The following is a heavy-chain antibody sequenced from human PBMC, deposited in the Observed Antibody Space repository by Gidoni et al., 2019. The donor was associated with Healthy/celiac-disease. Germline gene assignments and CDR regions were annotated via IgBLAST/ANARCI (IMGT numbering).Heavy chain of an antibody. CDR2: IYYSGST. CDR3: ARGGEITMVQGVIIPRPFHW. J-gene: IGHJ4*02. V-gene: IGHV4-59*01. CDR1: GGSISRYY. Sequence: QVQLQESGPGLVKPSETLSLTCTVSGGSISRYYWSWIRQPPGKGLEWIGYIYYSGSTNDNPSRKSRVTISVDTSKNQFSLKLSSVTAADTAVYYCARGGEITMVQGVIIPRPFHWWGQGTLVTVSS. D-gene: IGHD3-10*01.